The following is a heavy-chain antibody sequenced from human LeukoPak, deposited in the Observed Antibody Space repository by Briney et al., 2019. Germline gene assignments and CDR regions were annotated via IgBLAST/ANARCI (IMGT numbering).Heavy chain of an antibody. CDR2: ISSSGSTI. CDR1: GFIFNDYE. D-gene: IGHD3-10*01. CDR3: ARQTFYGSGSYFFGGIFDY. V-gene: IGHV3-48*03. J-gene: IGHJ4*02. Sequence: GGSLRLSCVASGFIFNDYEMNWVRQAPGKGLEWVSYISSSGSTIYYADSVKGRFTISRDNAKNSLYLQMNSLRAEDTAVYYCARQTFYGSGSYFFGGIFDYWGQGTLVTVSS.